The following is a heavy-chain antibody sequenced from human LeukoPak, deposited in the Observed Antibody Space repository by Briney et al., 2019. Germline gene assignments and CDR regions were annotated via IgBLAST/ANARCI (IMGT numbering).Heavy chain of an antibody. J-gene: IGHJ4*02. Sequence: GGSLRLSCAASGFTFSSYWMTWVRQAPGKGLEWVANIGEDGSEKYYVDSVKGRFTISRDNAKNSLYLQMNSLRAEDTAVYYCAREKQQPLTFFGYWGQGTLVTVSS. CDR3: AREKQQPLTFFGY. CDR2: IGEDGSEK. D-gene: IGHD6-13*01. V-gene: IGHV3-7*01. CDR1: GFTFSSYW.